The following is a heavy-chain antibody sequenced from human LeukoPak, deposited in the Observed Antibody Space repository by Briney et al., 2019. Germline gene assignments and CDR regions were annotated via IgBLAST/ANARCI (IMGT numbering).Heavy chain of an antibody. CDR1: GGSISGYY. CDR2: IYYSGST. Sequence: SETLSLTCTVSGGSISGYYWTWIRQPPGKGLEYIGYIYYSGSTNHNPPLKSRVTISVDTSKNQFSLKLSSVTAADTAVYYCARGRYTFDYWGQGTLVTVSS. CDR3: ARGRYTFDY. V-gene: IGHV4-59*01. J-gene: IGHJ4*02. D-gene: IGHD1-1*01.